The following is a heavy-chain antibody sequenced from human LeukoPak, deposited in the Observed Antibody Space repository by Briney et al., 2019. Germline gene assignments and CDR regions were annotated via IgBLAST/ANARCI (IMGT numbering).Heavy chain of an antibody. CDR2: IRSKIYGGTP. V-gene: IGHV3-49*04. J-gene: IGHJ4*02. CDR1: GFTFSSYA. CDR3: TRDQTPYY. Sequence: GGSLRLSCAASGFTFSSYAMSWVRQAPGKGLEWVGFIRSKIYGGTPEYAASVKGRFTISRDDSKGIAYLQMDSLKTEDTAVCYCTRDQTPYYWGQGTLVTVSS.